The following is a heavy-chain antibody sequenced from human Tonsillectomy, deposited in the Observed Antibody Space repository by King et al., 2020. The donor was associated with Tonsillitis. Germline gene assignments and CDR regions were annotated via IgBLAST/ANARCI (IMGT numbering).Heavy chain of an antibody. D-gene: IGHD3-22*01. Sequence: QLQESGSGLVKPSQTLSLTCAVSGVSISSGGYSWSWIRQPPGKGLEWIGYIYEGGNTDYNPSLKSRVTIPVDRSKNQFSLRLSSVTAADTAVYYCTKSSAEGYDAFDIWGQGTMVTVSS. CDR1: GVSISSGGYS. CDR2: IYEGGNT. CDR3: TKSSAEGYDAFDI. J-gene: IGHJ3*02. V-gene: IGHV4-30-2*01.